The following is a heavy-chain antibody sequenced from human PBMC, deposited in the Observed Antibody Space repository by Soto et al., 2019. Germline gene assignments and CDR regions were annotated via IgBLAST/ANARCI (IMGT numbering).Heavy chain of an antibody. J-gene: IGHJ4*02. V-gene: IGHV1-46*01. D-gene: IGHD2-8*01. CDR1: GYTFVDYF. CDR3: ARELYSFGAECPYYMAY. CDR2: ISLRHHST. Sequence: ASVKVSCKTSGYTFVDYFIHWVRQAPGQGLEWMGIISLRHHSTSYAQKFQDRLSVTRDPSSTTIYMELSILRSEDTDVYYCARELYSFGAECPYYMAYWGQGTPVTV.